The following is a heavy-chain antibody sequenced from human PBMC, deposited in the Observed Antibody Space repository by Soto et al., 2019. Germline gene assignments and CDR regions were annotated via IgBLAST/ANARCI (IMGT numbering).Heavy chain of an antibody. CDR1: GVSFSGYS. V-gene: IGHV4-34*01. Sequence: SETLSLTCAVYGVSFSGYSWTWIRQPPGTGLEWIGEINHSGSTNYNPSLKSRVTISVDTSKNQFSLKLTSVTAADTAVYYCARDKITGLFDYWGQGTLVTSPQ. CDR3: ARDKITGLFDY. D-gene: IGHD2-8*02. CDR2: INHSGST. J-gene: IGHJ4*02.